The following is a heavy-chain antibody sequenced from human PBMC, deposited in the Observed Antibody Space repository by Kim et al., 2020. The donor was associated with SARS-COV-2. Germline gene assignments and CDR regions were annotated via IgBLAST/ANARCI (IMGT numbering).Heavy chain of an antibody. CDR3: ARDLDDYVRGSLLFYYGRHV. J-gene: IGHJ6*02. CDR1: GFTFSSNG. D-gene: IGHD3-16*01. V-gene: IGHV3-NL1*01. CDR2: ICHSGGGT. Sequence: GGSLRLSCTASGFTFSSNGMHWVRQAPGNGLEWVSVICHSGGGTYYADSVKGRFTISRDNSKNTLYLQINNLRAEDTAVYYCARDLDDYVRGSLLFYYGRHVGRQGTALPL.